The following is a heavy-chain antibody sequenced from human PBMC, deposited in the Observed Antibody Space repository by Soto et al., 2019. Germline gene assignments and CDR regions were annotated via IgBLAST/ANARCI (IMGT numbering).Heavy chain of an antibody. J-gene: IGHJ6*02. V-gene: IGHV1-18*04. CDR1: GYTFTSYG. Sequence: QVQLVQSGAEVKKPGASVKVSCKASGYTFTSYGISWVRQAPGQGLEWMGWISAYNGNTNYAQKLQGRVTMTTDTSTSTADMERRSLRSDDTAVYYCARDRSSGYYYYYGMDVWGQGTTVTVSS. CDR2: ISAYNGNT. D-gene: IGHD6-6*01. CDR3: ARDRSSGYYYYYGMDV.